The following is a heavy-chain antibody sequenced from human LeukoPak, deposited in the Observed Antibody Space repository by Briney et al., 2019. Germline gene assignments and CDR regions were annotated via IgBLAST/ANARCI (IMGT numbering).Heavy chain of an antibody. CDR2: IYYSGST. Sequence: LSLTCTVSGGSISSGDYYWSWIRQPPGKGLEWIGYIYYSGSTYYNPSLKSRVTISVDTSKNQFSLKLSSVTAADTAVYYCARLREIFGVFHYFDYWGQGTLVTVSS. CDR3: ARLREIFGVFHYFDY. D-gene: IGHD3-3*01. CDR1: GGSISSGDYY. J-gene: IGHJ4*02. V-gene: IGHV4-30-4*01.